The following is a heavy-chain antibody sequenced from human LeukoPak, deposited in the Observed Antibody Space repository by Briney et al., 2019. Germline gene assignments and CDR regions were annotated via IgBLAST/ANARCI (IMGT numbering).Heavy chain of an antibody. CDR1: GGTFSSYA. Sequence: ASVKVSCKASGGTFSSYAISWVRQAPGQGLEWMGRIIPILGIANYAQKFQGRVTMTRNTSISTAYMELSRLRSEDTAVYYCARIMIRGVANLGYWGQGTLVTVSS. CDR2: IIPILGIA. D-gene: IGHD3-10*01. J-gene: IGHJ4*02. CDR3: ARIMIRGVANLGY. V-gene: IGHV1-69*04.